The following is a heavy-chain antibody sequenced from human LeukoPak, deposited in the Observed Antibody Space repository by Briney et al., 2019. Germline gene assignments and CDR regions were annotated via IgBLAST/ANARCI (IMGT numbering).Heavy chain of an antibody. D-gene: IGHD2-2*01. CDR2: ISGSGGST. CDR3: AKAEHVVVPAANDY. J-gene: IGHJ4*02. V-gene: IGHV3-23*01. CDR1: GFTFSSYG. Sequence: GGSLRLSCAASGFTFSSYGMSWVRQAPGKGLEWVSAISGSGGSTYYADSVKGRFTISRDNSKNTLYLQMNSLRAEDTAVYYCAKAEHVVVPAANDYWGQGTLVTVSS.